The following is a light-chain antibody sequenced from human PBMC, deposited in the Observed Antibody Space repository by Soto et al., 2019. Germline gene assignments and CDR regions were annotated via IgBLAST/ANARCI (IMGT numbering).Light chain of an antibody. CDR3: SSYAGSNNYV. Sequence: QSALTQPPSASWSPGQSVTISCTGTSSDVGGYNYVSWYQQHPGKAPKLMIYEVSKRPSGVPDRFSGSKSGNTASLTVSGLQAEEEADYYCSSYAGSNNYVLGTGTKLTVL. J-gene: IGLJ1*01. V-gene: IGLV2-8*01. CDR1: SSDVGGYNY. CDR2: EVS.